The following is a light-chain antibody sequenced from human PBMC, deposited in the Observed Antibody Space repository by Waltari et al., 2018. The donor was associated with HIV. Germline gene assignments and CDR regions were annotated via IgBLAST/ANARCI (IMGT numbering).Light chain of an antibody. CDR2: GKN. V-gene: IGLV3-19*01. CDR1: SLKNYY. CDR3: NSRDSNGAHVV. J-gene: IGLJ2*01. Sequence: SSELNQDPTMSVTLGQTVKISCHGDSLKNYYAAWYQKKPRQAPLLILYGKNKRPSGLPDRFSGSFSGNSAYLTIIGTQAEDEAEYYCNSRDSNGAHVVFGGGTKLTVL.